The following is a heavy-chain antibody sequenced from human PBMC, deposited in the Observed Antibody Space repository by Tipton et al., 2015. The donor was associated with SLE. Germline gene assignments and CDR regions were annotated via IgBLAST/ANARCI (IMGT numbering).Heavy chain of an antibody. Sequence: GLVKPSETLSLTCTVSGFSISSGYYWGWIRQPPGKGLEWIGYIYYGGSTNYNPSLKSRVTISVDTSKNQFSLKLSSVTAADTAVYYCARSAGYGSNWAHFDYWGQGTLVTVSS. J-gene: IGHJ4*02. V-gene: IGHV4-61*01. CDR1: GFSISSGYY. D-gene: IGHD6-13*01. CDR3: ARSAGYGSNWAHFDY. CDR2: IYYGGST.